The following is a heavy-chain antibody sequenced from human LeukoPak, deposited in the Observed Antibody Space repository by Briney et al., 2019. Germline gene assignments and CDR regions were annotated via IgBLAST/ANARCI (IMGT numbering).Heavy chain of an antibody. J-gene: IGHJ4*02. CDR1: GFTFSTYS. CDR3: ARVGYSGYDHDY. V-gene: IGHV3-48*04. CDR2: ISWNSGSI. Sequence: GGSLRLSCAASGFTFSTYSMNWVRQAPGKGLEWVSGISWNSGSIGYADSVKGRFTISGDNAKNSLYLQMNSLRAEDTAVYYCARVGYSGYDHDYWGQGTLVTVSS. D-gene: IGHD5-12*01.